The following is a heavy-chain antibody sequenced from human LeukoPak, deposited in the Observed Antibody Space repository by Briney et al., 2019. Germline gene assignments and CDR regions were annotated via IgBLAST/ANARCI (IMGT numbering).Heavy chain of an antibody. V-gene: IGHV1-8*03. CDR3: ARGTPYYDFWSGYSAYYMDV. CDR2: MNPNSGNT. Sequence: ASVKVSCKASGYTFTSYDINWVRQATGQGLEWMGWMNPNSGNTGYAQKFQGRVTITRNTSISTAYMELSSLRSEDTAVYYCARGTPYYDFWSGYSAYYMDVWGKGTTVTVSS. J-gene: IGHJ6*03. CDR1: GYTFTSYD. D-gene: IGHD3-3*01.